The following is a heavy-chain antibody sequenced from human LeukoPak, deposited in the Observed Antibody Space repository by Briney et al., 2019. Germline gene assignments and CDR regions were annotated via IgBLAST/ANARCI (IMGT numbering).Heavy chain of an antibody. CDR1: GFTFSSYA. CDR3: ARGQIPSGELLRFDC. J-gene: IGHJ4*02. CDR2: ISGSGGGT. V-gene: IGHV3-23*01. Sequence: GGSLRLSCAASGFTFSSYAMSWVRQAPGKGLEWVSGISGSGGGTYYADSVKGRFTISRDNSKNTLYLQMNSLRADDTAIYYCARGQIPSGELLRFDCWGQGTLVTVSS. D-gene: IGHD1-26*01.